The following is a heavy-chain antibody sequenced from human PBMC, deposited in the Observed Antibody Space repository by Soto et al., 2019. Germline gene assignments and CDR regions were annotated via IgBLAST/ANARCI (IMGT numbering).Heavy chain of an antibody. CDR2: ISWDGGST. CDR3: AKGKWLVSGFDY. V-gene: IGHV3-43*01. CDR1: GFTFDDYT. Sequence: HPGGSLRLSCAASGFTFDDYTMHWVRQAPGKGLEWVSLISWDGGSTYYADSVKGRFTISRDNSKNSLYLQMNSLRTEDTALYYCAKGKWLVSGFDYWGRGTLVTVSS. D-gene: IGHD6-19*01. J-gene: IGHJ4*02.